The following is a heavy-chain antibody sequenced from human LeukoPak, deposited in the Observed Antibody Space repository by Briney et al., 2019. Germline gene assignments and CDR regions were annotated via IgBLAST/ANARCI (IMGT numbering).Heavy chain of an antibody. J-gene: IGHJ1*01. CDR2: ISWNSGSI. CDR3: AKDGGSQGNWRYFQH. V-gene: IGHV3-9*01. CDR1: GFTFDDYA. Sequence: PGGSLRLSCAASGFTFDDYAMHWVRQAPGKGLEWVSGISWNSGSIGYADSVKGRFTISRDNAKNSLYLQMNSLRAEDTALYYCAKDGGSQGNWRYFQHWGQGTLVTVSS.